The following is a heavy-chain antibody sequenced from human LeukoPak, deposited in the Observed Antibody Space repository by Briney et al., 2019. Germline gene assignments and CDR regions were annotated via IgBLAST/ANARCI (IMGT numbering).Heavy chain of an antibody. J-gene: IGHJ4*02. V-gene: IGHV3-48*03. D-gene: IGHD1-26*01. CDR3: ARDLYNHRIVGPSPGGGY. CDR2: ISSSGSTI. Sequence: PGGSLRLSCAASGFTFSSYEMNWVRQAPGKGLEWVSYISSSGSTIYYADSVKGRFTISRDNAKNSLYLQMNSLRAEDTAVYYCARDLYNHRIVGPSPGGGYWGQGTLVTVSS. CDR1: GFTFSSYE.